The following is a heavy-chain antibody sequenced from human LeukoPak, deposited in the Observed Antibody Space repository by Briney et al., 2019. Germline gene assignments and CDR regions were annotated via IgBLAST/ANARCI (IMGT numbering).Heavy chain of an antibody. CDR2: IIPIFGTA. Sequence: SVKVSCKASGGTFSSYAFSWVRQAPGQGLEWMGGIIPIFGTANYAQKFQGRVTITADESTSTAYMELSSLRSEDTAVYYCARARFDIVVVPAALNFDYWGQGTLVTVSS. CDR1: GGTFSSYA. V-gene: IGHV1-69*01. J-gene: IGHJ4*02. CDR3: ARARFDIVVVPAALNFDY. D-gene: IGHD2-2*01.